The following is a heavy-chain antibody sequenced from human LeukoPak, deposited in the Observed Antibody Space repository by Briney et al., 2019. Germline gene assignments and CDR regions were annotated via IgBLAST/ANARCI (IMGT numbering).Heavy chain of an antibody. CDR3: ARSPFRYNFYGSSLDY. V-gene: IGHV4-61*08. Sequence: SETLSLTCTVSGGSISSGGYYWSWIRQHPGKGLEWIGNILYTGSTNYSPSLKSRVTISVDTSKNQFSLKLSSVTAADTAVYYCARSPFRYNFYGSSLDYWGQGTLVTVSS. D-gene: IGHD3-10*01. CDR1: GGSISSGGYY. J-gene: IGHJ4*02. CDR2: ILYTGST.